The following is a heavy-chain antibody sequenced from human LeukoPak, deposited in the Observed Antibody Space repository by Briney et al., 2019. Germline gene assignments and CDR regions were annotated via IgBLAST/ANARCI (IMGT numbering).Heavy chain of an antibody. J-gene: IGHJ4*02. CDR3: ARLWFGENAFDY. CDR2: IYYSGST. Sequence: PSETLSLTCTVSGGSISSSSYYWGWIRQPPGKGLEWIGSIYYSGSTYYNPSLKSRVTISVDTSKNQFSLKLSSVTAADTAVYYCARLWFGENAFDYWGQGTLVTVSS. CDR1: GGSISSSSYY. D-gene: IGHD3-10*01. V-gene: IGHV4-39*07.